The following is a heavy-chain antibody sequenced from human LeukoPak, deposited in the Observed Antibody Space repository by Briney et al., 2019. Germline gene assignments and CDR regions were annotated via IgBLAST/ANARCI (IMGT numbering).Heavy chain of an antibody. Sequence: ASVKVSCKASGYTFTSYYMHWVRQAPGQGLEWMGIINPSGGSTSYAQKFRGRVTMTRDTSTSTVYMELSSLRSEDTAVYYCARASRDYYFDYWAREPWSPSPQ. CDR2: INPSGGST. CDR3: ARASRDYYFDY. V-gene: IGHV1-46*01. CDR1: GYTFTSYY. J-gene: IGHJ4*02. D-gene: IGHD2-2*01.